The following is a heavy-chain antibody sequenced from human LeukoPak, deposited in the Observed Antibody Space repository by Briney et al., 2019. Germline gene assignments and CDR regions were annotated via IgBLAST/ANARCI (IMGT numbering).Heavy chain of an antibody. CDR1: GFSFSSFS. CDR3: ARDKIVGATYFDY. V-gene: IGHV3-7*01. D-gene: IGHD1-26*01. CDR2: IKQDGSEK. J-gene: IGHJ4*02. Sequence: PGGLLRLSCAASGFSFSSFSMNWVRQAPGEGLEWVADIKQDGSEKYYVDSVKGRFTISRDNAKNSLYLQMNSLRAEDTAVYYCARDKIVGATYFDYWGQGTLVTVSS.